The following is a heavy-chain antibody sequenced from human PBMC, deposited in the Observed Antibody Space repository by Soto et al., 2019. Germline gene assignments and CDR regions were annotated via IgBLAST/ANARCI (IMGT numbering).Heavy chain of an antibody. J-gene: IGHJ4*02. CDR2: INPNSGGT. CDR3: ARRKGDYYDSSGYHYYFDY. D-gene: IGHD3-22*01. V-gene: IGHV1-2*02. Sequence: ASVKVSCKASGYAFTDYYVHWVRQAPGQGLEWMGWINPNSGGTKSAQKFQGRVTMTRDTSISTAYMELSRLRSDDTAVYYCARRKGDYYDSSGYHYYFDYWGQGTLVTVSS. CDR1: GYAFTDYY.